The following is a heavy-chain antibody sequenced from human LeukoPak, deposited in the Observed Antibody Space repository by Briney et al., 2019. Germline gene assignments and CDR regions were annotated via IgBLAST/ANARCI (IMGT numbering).Heavy chain of an antibody. D-gene: IGHD6-19*01. CDR1: GYTFTGYY. CDR2: INPNSGGT. J-gene: IGHJ4*02. V-gene: IGHV1-2*02. CDR3: ARVGLGQQWLADRVPY. Sequence: GASVKVSCKASGYTFTGYYMHWVRQAPGQGLEWMGWINPNSGGTNYAQKLQGRVTMTTDTSTSTAYMELRSLRSDDTAVYYCARVGLGQQWLADRVPYWGQGTLVTVSS.